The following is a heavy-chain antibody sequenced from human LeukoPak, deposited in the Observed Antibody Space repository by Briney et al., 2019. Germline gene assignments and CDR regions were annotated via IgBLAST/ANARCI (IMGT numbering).Heavy chain of an antibody. CDR2: IYPGDSDT. Sequence: GESLKISCKGSGYSFTSYWIGWVRQMPGKGLEWMGIIYPGDSDTRYSPSFQGQVTISADKSISTAYLQWSSLKASDTAMYYCARRGSSWYGNPAKAAFDIWGQGTMVTVSS. V-gene: IGHV5-51*01. CDR1: GYSFTSYW. J-gene: IGHJ3*02. D-gene: IGHD6-13*01. CDR3: ARRGSSWYGNPAKAAFDI.